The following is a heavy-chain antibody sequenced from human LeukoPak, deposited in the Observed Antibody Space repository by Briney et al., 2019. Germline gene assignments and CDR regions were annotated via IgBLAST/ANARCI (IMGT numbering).Heavy chain of an antibody. Sequence: VASVKVSCEASGYTFTTYGIGWVRQAPGQGLEWMGWISGYNGNTNYAQKFQGRVTMTTDTSTSTAYMELRSLRSDDTAVYYCARTSHESVLYWSDPWGQGTLVNVSS. V-gene: IGHV1-18*01. J-gene: IGHJ5*02. CDR1: GYTFTTYG. CDR2: ISGYNGNT. CDR3: ARTSHESVLYWSDP. D-gene: IGHD3-16*01.